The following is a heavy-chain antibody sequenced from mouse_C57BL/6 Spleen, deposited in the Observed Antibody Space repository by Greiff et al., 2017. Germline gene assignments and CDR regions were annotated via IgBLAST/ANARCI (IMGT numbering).Heavy chain of an antibody. CDR2: LYPGDGDT. CDR1: GYAFSSYW. CDR3: ARSDVNDAMDY. Sequence: VKLQESGAELVKPGASVTISCKASGYAFSSYWMNWVKQRPGKGLEWIGQLYPGDGDTNYNANFQGKATLTADKSSSTAYMQLSSLTSEDAAVEFGARSDVNDAMDYWGQGTAVTVSS. V-gene: IGHV1-80*01. J-gene: IGHJ4*01.